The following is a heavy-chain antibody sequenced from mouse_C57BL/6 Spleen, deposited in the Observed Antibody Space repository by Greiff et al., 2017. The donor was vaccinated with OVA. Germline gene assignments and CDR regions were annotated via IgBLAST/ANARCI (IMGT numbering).Heavy chain of an antibody. D-gene: IGHD2-2*01. V-gene: IGHV14-3*01. CDR2: IDPANGNT. Sequence: VQLVESVAELVRPGASVKLSCTASGFNITNTYMHWVKQRPEQGLEWIGRIDPANGNTKYAPKFQGKATITADTSSNTAYLQISSLTSEDTAIYYCAREGVYYGYDGAWFAYWGQGTLVTVSA. J-gene: IGHJ3*01. CDR1: GFNITNTY. CDR3: AREGVYYGYDGAWFAY.